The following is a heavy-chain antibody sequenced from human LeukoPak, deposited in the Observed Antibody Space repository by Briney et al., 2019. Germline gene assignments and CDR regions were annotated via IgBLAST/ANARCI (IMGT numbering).Heavy chain of an antibody. Sequence: GGSLRLSCAASGFTFSDYYMNWIRQAPGKGLEWISYISYSGNTIYYGDSVKGRFTISRDNSKNSVYLQMNNLRAEDTAVYYCARELDITGWVGAFDYWGQGTVVTVSS. CDR2: ISYSGNTI. V-gene: IGHV3-11*04. CDR1: GFTFSDYY. CDR3: ARELDITGWVGAFDY. J-gene: IGHJ4*02. D-gene: IGHD6-19*01.